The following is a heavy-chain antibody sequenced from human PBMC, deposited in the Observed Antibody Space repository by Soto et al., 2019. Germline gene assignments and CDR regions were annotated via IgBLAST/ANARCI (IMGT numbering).Heavy chain of an antibody. CDR3: AKALYYYGSGSYYNGSPFDY. CDR1: GFTFSSYA. J-gene: IGHJ4*02. Sequence: GGSLRLSCAASGFTFSSYAMSWVRQAPGKGLEWVSAISGSGGSTYYADSVKGRFTISRDNSKNTLYLQIDSLRAEDTAVYYCAKALYYYGSGSYYNGSPFDYWGQGTLVTVSS. V-gene: IGHV3-23*01. CDR2: ISGSGGST. D-gene: IGHD3-10*01.